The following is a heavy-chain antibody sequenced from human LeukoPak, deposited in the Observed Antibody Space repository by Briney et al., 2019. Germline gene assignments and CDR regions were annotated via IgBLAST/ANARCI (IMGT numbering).Heavy chain of an antibody. J-gene: IGHJ4*02. V-gene: IGHV3-74*01. CDR1: GFTFSTYW. CDR3: AKDVYYYDFWSGYSLDY. CDR2: IKSDVSNI. D-gene: IGHD3-3*01. Sequence: PGGSLRLSCAASGFTFSTYWMDWVRQAPGKGLVWVSRIKSDVSNIIYADSVRGRFTISRDNAKNTLYLQMNSLRAEDTAVYYCAKDVYYYDFWSGYSLDYWGQGTLVTVSS.